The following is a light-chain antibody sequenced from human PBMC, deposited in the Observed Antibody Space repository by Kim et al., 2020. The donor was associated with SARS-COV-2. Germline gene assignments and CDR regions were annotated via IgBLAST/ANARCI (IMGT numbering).Light chain of an antibody. CDR1: SLRRYF. CDR3: NSRDISGVHVL. J-gene: IGLJ2*01. V-gene: IGLV3-19*01. CDR2: AKH. Sequence: ALGQTVRIPCQGDSLRRYFGGWFQKKPGQAPILIFYAKHKRPSGIPDRFSGSSSGDTASLPIPGARPEDEADYYCNSRDISGVHVLFGGGTQLTVL.